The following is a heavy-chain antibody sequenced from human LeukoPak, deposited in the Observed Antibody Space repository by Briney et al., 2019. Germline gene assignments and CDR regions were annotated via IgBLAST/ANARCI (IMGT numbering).Heavy chain of an antibody. CDR2: IYTSGST. D-gene: IGHD3-22*01. CDR3: ARFSYDSSGYCGFDY. CDR1: DGSISNYY. V-gene: IGHV4-4*07. J-gene: IGHJ4*02. Sequence: SETLSLTCTVSDGSISNYYWSWIRKPAGKGLEWIGRIYTSGSTNYNPSLKSRVTMSVDTSKNQFSLKLSSVTAADTAVYYCARFSYDSSGYCGFDYWGQGALVTVSS.